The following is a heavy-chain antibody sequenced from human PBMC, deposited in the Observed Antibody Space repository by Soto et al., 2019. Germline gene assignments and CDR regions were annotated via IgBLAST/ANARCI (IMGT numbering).Heavy chain of an antibody. CDR2: IVVGSGNT. D-gene: IGHD1-1*01. Sequence: QMQLVQSGPEVKKPGTSVKVSCKASGFTFTSSAMQWVRQARGQRLEWIGWIVVGSGNTNYAQKFQERVTITRDMXXSTAYMELSSLRSEDTAVYYCAAGLRWRYYYGMDVWGQGTTVTVSS. CDR3: AAGLRWRYYYGMDV. J-gene: IGHJ6*02. V-gene: IGHV1-58*02. CDR1: GFTFTSSA.